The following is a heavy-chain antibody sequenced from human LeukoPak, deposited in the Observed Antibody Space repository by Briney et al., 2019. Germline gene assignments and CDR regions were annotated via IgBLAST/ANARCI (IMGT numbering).Heavy chain of an antibody. D-gene: IGHD3-22*01. CDR3: ARDRGGTYYYDSIGHSWFDP. Sequence: ASVNVSCKASGYTFTSYGISWVRQAPGQGLEWMGWISAYNGNTNYAQKLQGRVTMTTDTSTSTAYMELRSLRSDDTAVYYCARDRGGTYYYDSIGHSWFDPWGQGTLVTVSS. CDR2: ISAYNGNT. CDR1: GYTFTSYG. J-gene: IGHJ5*02. V-gene: IGHV1-18*01.